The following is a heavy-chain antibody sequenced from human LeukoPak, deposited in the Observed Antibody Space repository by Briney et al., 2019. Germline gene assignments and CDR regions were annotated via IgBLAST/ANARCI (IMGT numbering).Heavy chain of an antibody. Sequence: SVKVSCKVSGGTFSIFAISWVRQAPGQGLEWMGGIIPIVGTAHYASKFQDRVTIAADESASTVSMELSSLRSEDTTVYYCTRDVTVTTNAFDIWGQGTMVTVSS. CDR3: TRDVTVTTNAFDI. D-gene: IGHD4-17*01. CDR1: GGTFSIFA. J-gene: IGHJ3*02. V-gene: IGHV1-69*13. CDR2: IIPIVGTA.